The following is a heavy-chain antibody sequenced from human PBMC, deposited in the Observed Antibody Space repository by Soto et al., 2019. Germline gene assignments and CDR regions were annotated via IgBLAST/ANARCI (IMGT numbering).Heavy chain of an antibody. CDR3: TRGIATVHLET. CDR2: IYYSGST. Sequence: SETLSLTCTVSGGSISSYYWILIRQPPGKGLARIGYIYYSGSTNYNPSLKSRVTISVDTSKNQFSLKLSSVTAADTAVYYCTRGIATVHLETWGHGTMVTDSS. J-gene: IGHJ5*01. V-gene: IGHV4-59*01. D-gene: IGHD2-15*01. CDR1: GGSISSYY.